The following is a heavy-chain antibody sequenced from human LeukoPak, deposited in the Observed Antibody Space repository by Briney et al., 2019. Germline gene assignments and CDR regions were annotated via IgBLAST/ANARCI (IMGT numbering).Heavy chain of an antibody. CDR1: GGSFSGYY. J-gene: IGHJ6*03. CDR2: INHSGST. D-gene: IGHD3-16*01. Sequence: SETLSLTCAVYGGSFSGYYWSWIRQPPGKGLEWIGEINHSGSTNYNPSLKSRVTISVDTSKNQFSLKLSSVTAADTAVYYCARTQGGHPYYYMDVWGKGTTVTVSS. V-gene: IGHV4-34*01. CDR3: ARTQGGHPYYYMDV.